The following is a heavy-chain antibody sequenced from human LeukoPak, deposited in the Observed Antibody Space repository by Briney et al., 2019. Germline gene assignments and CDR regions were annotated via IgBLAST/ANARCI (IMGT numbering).Heavy chain of an antibody. CDR3: GRAFPPLRTSSAGDL. Sequence: AGGSLRLSCSASGFTFSDYDMNWVRQAPGKGLEWVSSISGLSSYTYYGESVKGRFSISRDNAKNSLYLQVNSLGAEDTATYYCGRAFPPLRTSSAGDLWGQGILVTVSS. D-gene: IGHD3-16*01. CDR2: ISGLSSYT. CDR1: GFTFSDYD. V-gene: IGHV3-21*01. J-gene: IGHJ4*02.